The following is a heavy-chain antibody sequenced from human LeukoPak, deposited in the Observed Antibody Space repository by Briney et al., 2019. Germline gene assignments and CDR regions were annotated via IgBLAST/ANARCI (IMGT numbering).Heavy chain of an antibody. CDR1: GGSISSGGYY. CDR2: IYYSGST. Sequence: PSQTLSLACTVSGGSISSGGYYWSWIRQHPGKGLEWIGYIYYSGSTYYNPSLKSRVTISVDTSKNQFSLKLSSVTAADTAVYYCARDQGSWRDTAMVTTAFDIWGQGTMVTVSS. D-gene: IGHD5-18*01. J-gene: IGHJ3*02. V-gene: IGHV4-31*03. CDR3: ARDQGSWRDTAMVTTAFDI.